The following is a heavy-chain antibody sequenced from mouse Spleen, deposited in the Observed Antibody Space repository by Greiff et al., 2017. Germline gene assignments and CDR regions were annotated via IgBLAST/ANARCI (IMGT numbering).Heavy chain of an antibody. Sequence: DVHLVESGGGLVKLGGSLKLSCAASGFTFSSYAMSWVRQTPEKRLEWVATISSGGGNTYYPDSVKGRFTISRDNAKNTLYLQMSSLKSEDTAMYYCARLTGSYAMDYWGQGTSVTVSS. CDR1: GFTFSSYA. CDR2: ISSGGGNT. CDR3: ARLTGSYAMDY. D-gene: IGHD4-1*01. J-gene: IGHJ4*01. V-gene: IGHV5-9-3*01.